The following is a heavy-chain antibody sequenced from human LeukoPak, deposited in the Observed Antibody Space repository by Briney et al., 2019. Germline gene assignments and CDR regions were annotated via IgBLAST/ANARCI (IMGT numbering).Heavy chain of an antibody. J-gene: IGHJ4*02. CDR1: GFTFSSYS. V-gene: IGHV3-21*01. D-gene: IGHD3-10*01. CDR3: ARVREAAAFDY. Sequence: PGRSLRLSCAASGFTFSSYSMNWVRQAPGKGLEWVSSISSSSTYIYYADSVKGRFTISRDNAKNSLYMQMNSLRAEDTAVYYGARVREAAAFDYWGQETLVTVSS. CDR2: ISSSSTYI.